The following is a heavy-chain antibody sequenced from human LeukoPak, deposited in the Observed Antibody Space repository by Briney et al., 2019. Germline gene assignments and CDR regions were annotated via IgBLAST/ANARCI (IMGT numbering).Heavy chain of an antibody. CDR2: INHSGST. J-gene: IGHJ5*02. CDR3: ARGRSSGWYYVWFDP. Sequence: SETLSLTCAVYGGSFSGSYWSWIRQPPGKGLEWIGEINHSGSTNYNPSLKSRVTISVDTSKNQFSLKLSSVTAADTAVYYCARGRSSGWYYVWFDPWGQGTLVTVSS. CDR1: GGSFSGSY. V-gene: IGHV4-34*01. D-gene: IGHD6-19*01.